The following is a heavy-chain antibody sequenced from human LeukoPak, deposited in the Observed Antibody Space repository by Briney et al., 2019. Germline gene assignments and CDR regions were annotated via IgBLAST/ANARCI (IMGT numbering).Heavy chain of an antibody. D-gene: IGHD3-10*01. V-gene: IGHV5-51*01. Sequence: GESLKISCKGSGYSFTAYWIAWVRQMPGKGLEWMGITYPGYSDTRYSPSFQGQVTITADKSVSTAYLQWSSLKASDTAMYFCARVASASYYYYHYYLDVWGKGTAVTVSS. CDR2: TYPGYSDT. CDR1: GYSFTAYW. CDR3: ARVASASYYYYHYYLDV. J-gene: IGHJ6*03.